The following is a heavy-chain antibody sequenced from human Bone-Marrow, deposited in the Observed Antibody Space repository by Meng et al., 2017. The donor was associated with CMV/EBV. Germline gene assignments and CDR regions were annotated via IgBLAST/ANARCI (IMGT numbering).Heavy chain of an antibody. CDR2: IKYDGSEK. J-gene: IGHJ6*02. D-gene: IGHD3-10*01. Sequence: GGSLRLSCEASGFFFGSFWMTWVRQAPGQGLEWVANIKYDGSEKSYAESLKGRFTISRDNAKNSLYLQVSSLRVEDTAVYYCARSYGLDVWGQGTTVTVSS. CDR3: ARSYGLDV. CDR1: GFFFGSFW. V-gene: IGHV3-7*01.